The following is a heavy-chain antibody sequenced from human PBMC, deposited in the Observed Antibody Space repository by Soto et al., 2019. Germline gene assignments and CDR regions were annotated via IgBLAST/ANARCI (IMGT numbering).Heavy chain of an antibody. CDR2: IYYSGST. CDR1: GGSISSSIYY. Sequence: SETLSLTCTVSGGSISSSIYYWGWIRQPPGKGLEWIGSIYYSGSTYYNPSLKSRVTISVDTSKNQFSLKLSSVTAADTAVYYCAAVGYYYGSRDYYGMDVWGQGTTVT. D-gene: IGHD3-10*01. V-gene: IGHV4-39*01. CDR3: AAVGYYYGSRDYYGMDV. J-gene: IGHJ6*02.